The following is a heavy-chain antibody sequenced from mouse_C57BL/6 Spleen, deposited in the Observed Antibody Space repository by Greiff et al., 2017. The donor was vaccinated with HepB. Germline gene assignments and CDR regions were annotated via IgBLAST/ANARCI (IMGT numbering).Heavy chain of an antibody. J-gene: IGHJ1*03. Sequence: QVQLQQSGPELVKPGASVKISCKASGYAFSSSWMNWVKQRPGKGLEWIGRIYPGDGDTNYNGKFKGKATLTADKSSSTAYMQLSSLTSEDSAVYFCAKYYYGSSYGYFDVWGTGTTVTVSS. CDR2: IYPGDGDT. V-gene: IGHV1-82*01. D-gene: IGHD1-1*01. CDR3: AKYYYGSSYGYFDV. CDR1: GYAFSSSW.